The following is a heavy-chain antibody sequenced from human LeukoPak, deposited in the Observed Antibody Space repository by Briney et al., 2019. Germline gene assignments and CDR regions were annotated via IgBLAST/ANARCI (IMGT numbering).Heavy chain of an antibody. Sequence: GGSLRLSCAASGFTVSSNYMSWVRQAPGKGLEWVSAISGSGGSTYYADSVKGRFTISRDNSKNTLYLQMNSLRAEDTAVYYCAKEDCSSTSCYYYYYGMDVWGQGTTVTVSS. V-gene: IGHV3-23*01. D-gene: IGHD2-2*01. CDR1: GFTVSSNY. CDR3: AKEDCSSTSCYYYYYGMDV. J-gene: IGHJ6*02. CDR2: ISGSGGST.